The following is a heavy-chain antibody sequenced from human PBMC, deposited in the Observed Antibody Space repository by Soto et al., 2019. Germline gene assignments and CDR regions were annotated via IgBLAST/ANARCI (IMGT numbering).Heavy chain of an antibody. CDR1: GYTFTSYG. Sequence: ASVKVSCKASGYTFTSYGISWVRQAPGQGLEWMGWISAYNGNTNYAQKLQGRVTMTTDTSTSTAYMELRSLRSDDTAVYYCARSPSYPDIAVAGNYYYYMDVWGKGTTVTVSS. D-gene: IGHD6-19*01. CDR3: ARSPSYPDIAVAGNYYYYMDV. CDR2: ISAYNGNT. J-gene: IGHJ6*03. V-gene: IGHV1-18*01.